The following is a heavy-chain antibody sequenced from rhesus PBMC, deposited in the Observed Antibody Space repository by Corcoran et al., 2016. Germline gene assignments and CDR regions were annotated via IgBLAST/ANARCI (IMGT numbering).Heavy chain of an antibody. CDR1: GASISSNY. Sequence: QVQLQESGPGLVKPSETLSLTCAVSGASISSNYWSWIRPAPGKGLEWIGRIYGRKRRTDYNPALKSRVTISIDTSKNQFSLKLTSVTAADTAVYFCARVGYSYTYNRFDIWGPGALVTVSS. D-gene: IGHD5-12*01. CDR2: IYGRKRRT. J-gene: IGHJ5-1*01. CDR3: ARVGYSYTYNRFDI. V-gene: IGHV4S2*01.